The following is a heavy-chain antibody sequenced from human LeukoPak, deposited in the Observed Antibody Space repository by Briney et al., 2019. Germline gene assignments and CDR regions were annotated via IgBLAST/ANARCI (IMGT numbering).Heavy chain of an antibody. CDR3: ARGADGVANYYYYYYMDV. Sequence: SETLSLTCTVSGGSISSGSYYWSWIRQPAGKGLEWIGRIYTSGSTNYNPSLKSRVTMSVDTSKNQFSLKLSSVTAADTAVYYCARGADGVANYYYYYYMDVWGKGTTVTVSS. CDR1: GGSISSGSYY. CDR2: IYTSGST. D-gene: IGHD3-3*01. J-gene: IGHJ6*03. V-gene: IGHV4-61*02.